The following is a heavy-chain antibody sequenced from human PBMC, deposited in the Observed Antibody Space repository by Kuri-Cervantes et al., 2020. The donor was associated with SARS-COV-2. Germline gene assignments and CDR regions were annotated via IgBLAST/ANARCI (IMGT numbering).Heavy chain of an antibody. D-gene: IGHD3-10*01. J-gene: IGHJ4*02. CDR1: GGSTSSYY. Sequence: GSLRLSCTVSGGSTSSYYWSRIRQPPGKGLEWIGYIYYSGSTNYNPSLKSRVTISVDTSKNQFSLKLSSVTAADTAVYYCARVGGNWELPFDYWGQGTLVTVS. V-gene: IGHV4-59*13. CDR2: IYYSGST. CDR3: ARVGGNWELPFDY.